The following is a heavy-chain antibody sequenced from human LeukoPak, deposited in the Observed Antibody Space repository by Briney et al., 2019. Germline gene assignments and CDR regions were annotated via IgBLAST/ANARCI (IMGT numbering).Heavy chain of an antibody. V-gene: IGHV1-18*01. Sequence: ASVKDSCKASGYTFTSYGISWVRQAPGQGLEWMGWISAYNGNTNYAQKLQGRVTMTTDTSTSTAYMELRSLRSDDTAVYYCARRVTAIGYYYYGMDVWGQGTTVTVSS. D-gene: IGHD2-21*02. CDR3: ARRVTAIGYYYYGMDV. CDR2: ISAYNGNT. CDR1: GYTFTSYG. J-gene: IGHJ6*02.